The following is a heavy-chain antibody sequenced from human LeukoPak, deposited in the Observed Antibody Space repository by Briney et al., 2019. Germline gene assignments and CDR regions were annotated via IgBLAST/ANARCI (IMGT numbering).Heavy chain of an antibody. CDR3: ARDSSSWQHFDY. Sequence: GASVKVSCKASGYTFTSYDINWVRQATGQGLEWMGWMNPNSGNTGYAQKFQGRVTMTRNTSISTAYMELSSLRSEDTAVYYCARDSSSWQHFDYWGQGTLVTVSS. CDR2: MNPNSGNT. V-gene: IGHV1-8*01. J-gene: IGHJ4*02. D-gene: IGHD6-13*01. CDR1: GYTFTSYD.